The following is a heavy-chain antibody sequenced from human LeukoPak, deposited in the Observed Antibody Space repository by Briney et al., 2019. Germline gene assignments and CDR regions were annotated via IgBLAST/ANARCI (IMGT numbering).Heavy chain of an antibody. CDR3: ARDALRTYGMDV. Sequence: SSETLSLTCAVYGGSFSGYYWSWIRQPPGKGLEWIGEINHSGSTNYNPSLKSRVTISVDTSKNQFSLKLSSVTAADTAVYYCARDALRTYGMDVWGQGTTVTVSS. J-gene: IGHJ6*02. CDR2: INHSGST. V-gene: IGHV4-34*01. CDR1: GGSFSGYY. D-gene: IGHD2-2*01.